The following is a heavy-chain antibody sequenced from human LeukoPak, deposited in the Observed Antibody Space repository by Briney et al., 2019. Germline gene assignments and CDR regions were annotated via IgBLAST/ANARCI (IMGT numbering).Heavy chain of an antibody. Sequence: PGGSLRLSCVASGFTVSRNVMSWVRQAPGKGLEWVSLIYSDDRAFYADSVKGRFTISRNNSKNTLFLQMSSLKPEDTAIYYCARDLAGFQEPRYYYYMDVWGTGTTVTVSS. J-gene: IGHJ6*03. CDR1: GFTVSRNV. V-gene: IGHV3-66*02. CDR3: ARDLAGFQEPRYYYYMDV. D-gene: IGHD1-14*01. CDR2: IYSDDRA.